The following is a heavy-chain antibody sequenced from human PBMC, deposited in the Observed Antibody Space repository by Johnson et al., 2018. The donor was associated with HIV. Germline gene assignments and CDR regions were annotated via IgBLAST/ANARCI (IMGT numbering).Heavy chain of an antibody. CDR2: ISYDGSNK. Sequence: QVQLVESGGGLAKPAWSPRLSCAASQFTFSTYYMNCVRQAPGNGLEWVAVISYDGSNKNYADSVKGRFTISRDNSKNTLYLQMNSLRAEDTAVYYCARDQANPAMVNSEAFDIWGQGTMVTVSS. V-gene: IGHV3-30*03. J-gene: IGHJ3*02. D-gene: IGHD5-18*01. CDR3: ARDQANPAMVNSEAFDI. CDR1: QFTFSTYY.